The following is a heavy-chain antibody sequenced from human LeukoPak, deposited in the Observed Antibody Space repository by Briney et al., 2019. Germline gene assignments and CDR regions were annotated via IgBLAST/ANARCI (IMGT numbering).Heavy chain of an antibody. CDR1: GGSISSGGYY. CDR3: ATGGAYADFEY. D-gene: IGHD2-2*01. Sequence: SETLSLTCTVSGGSISSGGYYWSWIRQPAGKGLEWIGRIYASGSTEYNPSLKSRVTITVDTSKNQFSLKLSPVTAADTAVYSCATGGAYADFEYWGQGIRVTVPS. V-gene: IGHV4-61*02. J-gene: IGHJ4*02. CDR2: IYASGST.